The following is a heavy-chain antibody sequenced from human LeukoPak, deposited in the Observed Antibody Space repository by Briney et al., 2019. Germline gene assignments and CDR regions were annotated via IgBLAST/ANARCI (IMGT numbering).Heavy chain of an antibody. CDR3: ASAYSSSWEYYFDY. CDR1: GFTFSSYG. CDR2: ISYDGSNK. D-gene: IGHD6-13*01. V-gene: IGHV3-30*03. Sequence: GGSLRLSCAASGFTFSSYGMHWVRQAPGKGLEWVAVISYDGSNKYYADSVKGRFTISRDNSKNTLYLQMNSLRAEDTAVYYCASAYSSSWEYYFDYWGQGTLVTVSS. J-gene: IGHJ4*02.